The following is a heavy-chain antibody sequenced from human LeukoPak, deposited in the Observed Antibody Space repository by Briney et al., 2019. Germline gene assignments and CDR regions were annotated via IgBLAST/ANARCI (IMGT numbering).Heavy chain of an antibody. CDR1: GVSISSGSYY. Sequence: PSETLSLTCTVSGVSISSGSYYWNWIRHPAGKGLEWIGRIYTSGTTDYNPSLKSPVTISVATSKNQFSPKLSSVTAADTAVYYCARWGDLYWYFDLWGRGILVTVSS. V-gene: IGHV4-61*02. CDR3: ARWGDLYWYFDL. J-gene: IGHJ2*01. CDR2: IYTSGTT. D-gene: IGHD2-21*02.